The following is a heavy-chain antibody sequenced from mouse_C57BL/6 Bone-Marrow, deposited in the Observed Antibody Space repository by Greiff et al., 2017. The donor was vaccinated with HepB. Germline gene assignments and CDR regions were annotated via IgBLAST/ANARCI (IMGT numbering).Heavy chain of an antibody. CDR3: AREGSSFYYYAMDY. V-gene: IGHV3-6*01. Sequence: EVHLQQSGPGLVKPSQSLSLTCSVTGYSITSGYYWNWIRQFPGNKLEWMGYISYDGSNNYNPSLKNRISITRDTSKNQFFLKLNSVTTEDTATYYCAREGSSFYYYAMDYWGQGTSVTVSS. CDR1: GYSITSGYY. CDR2: ISYDGSN. D-gene: IGHD1-1*01. J-gene: IGHJ4*01.